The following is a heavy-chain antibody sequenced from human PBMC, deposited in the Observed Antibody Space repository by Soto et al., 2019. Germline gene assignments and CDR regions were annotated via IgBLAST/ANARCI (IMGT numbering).Heavy chain of an antibody. Sequence: PGGSLRHSCAASGFTFHSYDMSWVRQAPGQGLEWVSAISDSGGRTYYADSVKGRFSISRDNSKNTLYLQMNSLTADDTAVYYCARVQGTARNAFDVWGHGTMVTVS. J-gene: IGHJ3*01. CDR3: ARVQGTARNAFDV. CDR1: GFTFHSYD. V-gene: IGHV3-23*01. D-gene: IGHD6-6*01. CDR2: ISDSGGRT.